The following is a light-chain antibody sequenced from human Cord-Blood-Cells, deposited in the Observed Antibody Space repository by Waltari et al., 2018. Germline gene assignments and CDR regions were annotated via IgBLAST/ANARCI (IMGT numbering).Light chain of an antibody. CDR2: AAS. V-gene: IGKV1-39*01. Sequence: DIQPTHSPSSLSPSVGARVTITRQPSQSISSYLNWYQQKPGKAPDLLISAASSLQSGVPPRFSGSGSGTDSAHTISCHEAESFATYDCQQSYSTPVTFGPGTKVDIK. J-gene: IGKJ3*01. CDR3: QQSYSTPVT. CDR1: QSISSY.